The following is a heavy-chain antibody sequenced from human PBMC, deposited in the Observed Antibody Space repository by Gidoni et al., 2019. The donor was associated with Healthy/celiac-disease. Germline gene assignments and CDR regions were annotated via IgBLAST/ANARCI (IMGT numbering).Heavy chain of an antibody. Sequence: QVQLQESGPGLVKPSQTLSLTCTVYGGSISSGDYYWSWIRQPPGKGLEWIGYIYSSGSTYYNPSLKSRVTISVDTSKNQFSLKLSSVTAADTAVYYCARDPRIAAAGTGDAFDIWGQGTMVTVSS. CDR3: ARDPRIAAAGTGDAFDI. D-gene: IGHD6-13*01. CDR2: IYSSGST. V-gene: IGHV4-30-4*01. J-gene: IGHJ3*02. CDR1: GGSISSGDYY.